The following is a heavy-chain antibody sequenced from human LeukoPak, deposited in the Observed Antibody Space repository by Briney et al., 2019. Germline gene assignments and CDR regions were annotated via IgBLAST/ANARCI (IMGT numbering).Heavy chain of an antibody. J-gene: IGHJ4*02. D-gene: IGHD3-22*01. CDR1: GYTFTSYG. Sequence: ASVKVSCKASGYTFTSYGISWVRQAPGQGLEWMGWISAYNGNTNYAQKLQGRVTMTTDTSTSTAYMELRSLRSDDTAVYYCARRTGAYYYDSSGGGYFDYWGQGTLVTASS. CDR3: ARRTGAYYYDSSGGGYFDY. CDR2: ISAYNGNT. V-gene: IGHV1-18*01.